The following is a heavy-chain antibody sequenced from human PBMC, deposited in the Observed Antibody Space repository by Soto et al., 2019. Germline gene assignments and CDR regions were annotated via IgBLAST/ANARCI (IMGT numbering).Heavy chain of an antibody. Sequence: GASVKVSCKASGYTFTSYDINWVRQATGQGLEWMGWMNPNSGNTGYAQKFQGRVTMTRNTSISTAYMELSSLRSEDTAVYYCARVVKRGGVVIPHRRYNWFDPWGQGTLVTVSS. D-gene: IGHD3-3*01. CDR1: GYTFTSYD. CDR3: ARVVKRGGVVIPHRRYNWFDP. V-gene: IGHV1-8*01. CDR2: MNPNSGNT. J-gene: IGHJ5*02.